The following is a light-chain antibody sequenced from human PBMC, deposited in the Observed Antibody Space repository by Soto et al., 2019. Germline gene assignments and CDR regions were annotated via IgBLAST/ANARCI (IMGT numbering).Light chain of an antibody. V-gene: IGLV1-40*01. Sequence: QSVLKQPPSVSGDPGQRVTISCTGNSSNIGAGFDVHWYQQLPGTAPKLLIYGNSNRPSGVPDRFSGSKSGTSASLAITGLQAEDEADYYCQSYDISLSTSGVFGTGTKVTVL. CDR3: QSYDISLSTSGV. CDR2: GNS. CDR1: SSNIGAGFD. J-gene: IGLJ1*01.